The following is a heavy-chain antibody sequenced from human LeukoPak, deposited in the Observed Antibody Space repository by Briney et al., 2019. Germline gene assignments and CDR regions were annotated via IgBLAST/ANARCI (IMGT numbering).Heavy chain of an antibody. V-gene: IGHV4-59*01. Sequence: SGTLSLTCKVSGGPISTYYWSWFRQPPGKGLEWIGYIYNSGSATYNPSLKSRVTISVDTSKNQFSLKLTSVSTTDTAVYYCARHGSGWSFDYWGQGVLVTVSS. D-gene: IGHD6-19*01. CDR1: GGPISTYY. CDR2: IYNSGSA. CDR3: ARHGSGWSFDY. J-gene: IGHJ4*02.